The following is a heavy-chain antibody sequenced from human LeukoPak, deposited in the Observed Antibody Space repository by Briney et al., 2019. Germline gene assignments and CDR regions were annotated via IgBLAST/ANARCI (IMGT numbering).Heavy chain of an antibody. CDR3: ARGGYCGGDCYFYY. V-gene: IGHV4-61*02. Sequence: PSETLSLTCTVSGGSISSGSYYWSWIRQPAGKGLEWIGRVYSSGSTNYNPSLKSRVSISVDTSKNQFSLRLSSVTAADTAVYYCARGGYCGGDCYFYYWGQGTLVTVSS. J-gene: IGHJ4*02. CDR2: VYSSGST. D-gene: IGHD2-21*02. CDR1: GGSISSGSYY.